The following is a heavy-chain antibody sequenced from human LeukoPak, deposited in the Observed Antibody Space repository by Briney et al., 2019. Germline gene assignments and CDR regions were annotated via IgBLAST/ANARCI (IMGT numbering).Heavy chain of an antibody. Sequence: GGSLRLSCAASGFTFSTYAMHWVRQAPGKGLEYISSISSNGDATYYVNFVKGRFTISRDNSKNTLYLQMGSLRAEDMAVYYCARGSISAAGTPLYYYYYYGMDVWGQGTTVTVSS. D-gene: IGHD6-13*01. J-gene: IGHJ6*02. V-gene: IGHV3-64*01. CDR3: ARGSISAAGTPLYYYYYYGMDV. CDR2: ISSNGDAT. CDR1: GFTFSTYA.